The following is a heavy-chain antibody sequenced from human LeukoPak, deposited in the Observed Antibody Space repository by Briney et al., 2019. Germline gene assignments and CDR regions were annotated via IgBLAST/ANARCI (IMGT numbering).Heavy chain of an antibody. CDR2: IYYSGST. V-gene: IGHV4-59*06. D-gene: IGHD5-18*01. J-gene: IGHJ4*02. Sequence: PSETLSLTCTVSGGSIRSYYWSWIRQPPGKGLEWIGYIYYSGSTYYNPSLKSRVTISVDTSKNQFSLKLSSVTAADTAVYYCARTRGYSYGFFDYWGQGTLVTVSS. CDR1: GGSIRSYY. CDR3: ARTRGYSYGFFDY.